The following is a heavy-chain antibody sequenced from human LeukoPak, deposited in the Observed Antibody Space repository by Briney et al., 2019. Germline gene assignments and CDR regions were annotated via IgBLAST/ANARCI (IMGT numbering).Heavy chain of an antibody. D-gene: IGHD4-17*01. J-gene: IGHJ3*01. V-gene: IGHV3-23*01. Sequence: GSLRLSCSASGLIFHNYALVWIRRAPGKGPEWGSAILGGGGTFYADAVKGRFTISRDNSKNTLYLQMNSLRAEDTATYYCGQDPNGNYIGAFDFWGRGTMVTVSS. CDR3: GQDPNGNYIGAFDF. CDR1: GLIFHNYA. CDR2: ILGGGGT.